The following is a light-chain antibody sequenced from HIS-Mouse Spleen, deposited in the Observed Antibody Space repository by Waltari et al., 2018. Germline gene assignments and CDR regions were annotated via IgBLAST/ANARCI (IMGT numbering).Light chain of an antibody. CDR2: DVS. V-gene: IGLV2-14*03. J-gene: IGLJ1*01. CDR3: SSYTSSSTLV. CDR1: SIDVGGSNY. Sequence: QSALTQPASVSGSPGPSTTISCTGTSIDVGGSNYVSWYQQHPGKAPKLMIYDVSNRPSGVSNRFSGSKSGNTASLTISGLQAEDEADYYCSSYTSSSTLVFGTGTKVTVL.